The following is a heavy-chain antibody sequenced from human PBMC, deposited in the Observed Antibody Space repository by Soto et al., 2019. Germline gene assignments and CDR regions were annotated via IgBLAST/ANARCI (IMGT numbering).Heavy chain of an antibody. Sequence: QITLKESGPTLVKPTQTLTLTCTFSGFSLSTTGVGVGWIRQPPGKALEWLALIYWDDDKRYSPSLKSRLTITNDTYKNQVVLTMTNMDPVDTATYYCAHNVADDAFDIWGQGTMVTVSS. J-gene: IGHJ3*02. D-gene: IGHD6-19*01. V-gene: IGHV2-5*02. CDR3: AHNVADDAFDI. CDR1: GFSLSTTGVG. CDR2: IYWDDDK.